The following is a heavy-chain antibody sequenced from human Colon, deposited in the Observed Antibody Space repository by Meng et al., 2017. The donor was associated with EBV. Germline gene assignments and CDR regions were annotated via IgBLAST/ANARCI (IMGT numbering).Heavy chain of an antibody. Sequence: QVLLQDAGPGRAKPSGPLSFTCGVSGVSISSNIRWTWVRQPPGKGLEWIGDIDDSGSTNYNPSLNSRISISLDKSKNHFSLKVNSVTAADTAVYYCARGKQDAWELLTYWGQGALVTVSS. V-gene: IGHV4-4*02. CDR3: ARGKQDAWELLTY. J-gene: IGHJ4*02. CDR1: GVSISSNIR. D-gene: IGHD1-26*01. CDR2: IDDSGST.